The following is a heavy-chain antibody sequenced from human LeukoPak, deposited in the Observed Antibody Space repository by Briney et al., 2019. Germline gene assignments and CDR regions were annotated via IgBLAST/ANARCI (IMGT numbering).Heavy chain of an antibody. J-gene: IGHJ4*02. V-gene: IGHV1-46*01. CDR3: ARDPRGNSYGYNFDY. D-gene: IGHD5-18*01. Sequence: ASVTVSCKASGYTFTSFHMHWVRQAPGQGLEWMGIINPSGGSTSYAQKFQGRVFMTRDTSTSTVYMELSSLRSEDTAVYYCARDPRGNSYGYNFDYWGQGTLVTVSS. CDR1: GYTFTSFH. CDR2: INPSGGST.